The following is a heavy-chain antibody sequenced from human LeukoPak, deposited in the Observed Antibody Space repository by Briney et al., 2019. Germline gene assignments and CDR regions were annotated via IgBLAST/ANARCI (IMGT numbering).Heavy chain of an antibody. CDR1: GGSFSGYY. CDR3: ASGTAAVPVDY. CDR2: INHSGST. J-gene: IGHJ4*02. D-gene: IGHD6-13*01. V-gene: IGHV4-34*01. Sequence: SETQSLTCAVYGGSFSGYYWSWIRQPPGKGLEWIGEINHSGSTNYNPSLKSRVTISVDTSKNQFSLKLSSATAADTAVYYCASGTAAVPVDYWGQGTLVTVSS.